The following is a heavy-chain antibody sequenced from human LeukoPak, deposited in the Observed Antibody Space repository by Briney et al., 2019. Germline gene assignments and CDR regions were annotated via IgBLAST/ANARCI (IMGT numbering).Heavy chain of an antibody. CDR3: ARVRGTTVTTFRFDP. Sequence: PSETLSLTCTVSGGSISSHYWSWIRQPPGKGLEWIGYIYYTGSTNNNPSLKSRVTISVDTSKNQFSLKLSSVTAADTAVYYCARVRGTTVTTFRFDPWGQGTLVTVSS. CDR2: IYYTGST. CDR1: GGSISSHY. J-gene: IGHJ5*02. V-gene: IGHV4-59*11. D-gene: IGHD4-11*01.